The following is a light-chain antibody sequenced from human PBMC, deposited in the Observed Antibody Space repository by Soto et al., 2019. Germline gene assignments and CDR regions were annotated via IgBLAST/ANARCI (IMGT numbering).Light chain of an antibody. CDR1: QTVRNNY. CDR3: QQYGTSLWT. J-gene: IGKJ1*01. Sequence: EFVLKQSPGTLSLSPGERATLSCRASQTVRNNYLAWYQQKPGQAPRLLIYGASTRATGIPDRFSGSGSGTDFTLTISRVEPEDFALYYCQQYGTSLWTFGQGTKVDIK. V-gene: IGKV3-20*01. CDR2: GAS.